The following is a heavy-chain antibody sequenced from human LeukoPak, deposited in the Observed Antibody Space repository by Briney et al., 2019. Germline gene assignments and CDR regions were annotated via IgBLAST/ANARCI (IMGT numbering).Heavy chain of an antibody. J-gene: IGHJ4*02. Sequence: SETLSLTCTVSGGSISSGDYYWSWIRQPPGKGLEWIGYIYYSGSTYYNPSLKSRVTISVDTSKNQFSLKLSSVTAADTAVYHCARAGSQLWAPYFDYWGQGTLVTVSS. D-gene: IGHD5-18*01. CDR2: IYYSGST. V-gene: IGHV4-30-4*01. CDR1: GGSISSGDYY. CDR3: ARAGSQLWAPYFDY.